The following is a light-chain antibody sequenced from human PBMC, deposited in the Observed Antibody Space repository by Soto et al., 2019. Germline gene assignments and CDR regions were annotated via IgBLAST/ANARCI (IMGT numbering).Light chain of an antibody. J-gene: IGKJ5*01. CDR3: QQSFSTPIT. Sequence: DIQMTQSPSSLSASVGDRVTITCXASQTSSNYLNWYQQKPGKAPNLLIYAASSLQSGVPSRFSGSGSGTDFTLTISRLQPEDFATYYCQQSFSTPITFGQGTRLEIK. CDR2: AAS. V-gene: IGKV1-39*01. CDR1: QTSSNY.